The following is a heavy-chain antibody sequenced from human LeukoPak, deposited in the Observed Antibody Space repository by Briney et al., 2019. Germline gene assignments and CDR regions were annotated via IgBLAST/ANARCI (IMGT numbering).Heavy chain of an antibody. Sequence: ASVKVSCKASGYSFTTYGMSWVRQAPGQGLEWLGWISVYNGDTNYAQTFQGRVTMTTDTSASTAYMELRSLRSDDTAVYYCAREGSMTARPFVSIDYWGQGTLVTISS. J-gene: IGHJ4*02. CDR3: AREGSMTARPFVSIDY. D-gene: IGHD6-6*01. CDR2: ISVYNGDT. V-gene: IGHV1-18*01. CDR1: GYSFTTYG.